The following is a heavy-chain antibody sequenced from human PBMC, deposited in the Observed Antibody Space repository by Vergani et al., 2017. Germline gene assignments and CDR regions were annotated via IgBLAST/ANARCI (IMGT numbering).Heavy chain of an antibody. V-gene: IGHV3-23*01. D-gene: IGHD3-10*01. J-gene: IGHJ1*01. CDR1: GFTFDTYT. Sequence: EVQLLESGGGLVQPGGSRRLSCAGAGFTFDTYTMAHVRQAPGKGLEWVATISSGGGDIFYADSVKGRFTISRDNSKNTLFLQMNSLKDEDTAVYYCTTAWGLYYLHGEYFQYWGRGTLVSVSS. CDR3: TTAWGLYYLHGEYFQY. CDR2: ISSGGGDI.